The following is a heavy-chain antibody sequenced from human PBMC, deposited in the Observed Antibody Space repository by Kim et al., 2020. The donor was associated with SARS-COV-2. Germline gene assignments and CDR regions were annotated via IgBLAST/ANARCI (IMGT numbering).Heavy chain of an antibody. V-gene: IGHV3-48*03. CDR3: ARVEILWFGEYGPGFDY. D-gene: IGHD3-10*01. Sequence: GGSLRLSCAASGFTFSSYEMNWVRQAPGKGLEWVSYISSSGSTIYYADSVKGRFTISRDNAKNSLYLQMNSLRAEDTAVYYCARVEILWFGEYGPGFDYWGQGTLVTVSS. CDR2: ISSSGSTI. CDR1: GFTFSSYE. J-gene: IGHJ4*02.